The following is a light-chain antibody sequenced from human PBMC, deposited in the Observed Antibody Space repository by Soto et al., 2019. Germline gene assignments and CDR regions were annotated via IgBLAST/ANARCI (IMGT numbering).Light chain of an antibody. CDR3: CSSAETNPLV. CDR1: SSDVGGSNH. Sequence: QSALTQPRSVSGSPGQSVTISCTGVSSDVGGSNHVSWYQHHPGKAPKLMIYDVNKRPSGVPYRFSGSKSGNTASLTISGLQAEDEADYHCCSSAETNPLVFGNGTRSP. J-gene: IGLJ1*01. CDR2: DVN. V-gene: IGLV2-11*01.